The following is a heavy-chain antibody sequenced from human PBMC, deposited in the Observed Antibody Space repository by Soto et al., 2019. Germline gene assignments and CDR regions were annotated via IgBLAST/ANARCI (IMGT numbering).Heavy chain of an antibody. CDR3: AHPRGFGVFDAYDI. J-gene: IGHJ3*02. CDR2: ISGSGGST. CDR1: GFTFSTYA. Sequence: EVQLLESGGGLVQPGGSLRLSCAASGFTFSTYAMNWVRQAPGKGLVGVSAISGSGGSTFDADSVKGRFTISRDNSMNMLYLQMNSLRTEDTAVYYCAHPRGFGVFDAYDIWGQGTVVTVS. D-gene: IGHD3-10*01. V-gene: IGHV3-23*01.